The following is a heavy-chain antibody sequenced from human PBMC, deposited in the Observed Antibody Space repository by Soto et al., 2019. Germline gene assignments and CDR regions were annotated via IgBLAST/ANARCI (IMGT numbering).Heavy chain of an antibody. J-gene: IGHJ2*01. CDR2: IYYSGST. CDR3: ARGPDSSHWYFDL. D-gene: IGHD3-3*01. CDR1: GGSISSGGYY. Sequence: QVQLQESGPGLVKPSQTLSLTCTVSGGSISSGGYYWSWIRQHPGKGLEWIGYIYYSGSTYYNPSLKSRVTVAVATSKSQFSLKLSSVTAADTAVYYCARGPDSSHWYFDLWGRGTLVTVSS. V-gene: IGHV4-31*03.